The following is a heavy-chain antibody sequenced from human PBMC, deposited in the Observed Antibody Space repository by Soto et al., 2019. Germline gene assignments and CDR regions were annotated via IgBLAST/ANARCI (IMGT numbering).Heavy chain of an antibody. CDR3: ARDRGSDSSSWFGRGPNWFDP. Sequence: QGQLVQSGAEVKKPGSSVKVSCKASGGTFSSYAISWVRQAPGQGLEWMGGIIPIFGTANYAQKFQGRVTITADESTRTAYMELSSLRSEDTAVYYCARDRGSDSSSWFGRGPNWFDPWGQGTLVTVSS. CDR1: GGTFSSYA. D-gene: IGHD6-13*01. J-gene: IGHJ5*02. CDR2: IIPIFGTA. V-gene: IGHV1-69*01.